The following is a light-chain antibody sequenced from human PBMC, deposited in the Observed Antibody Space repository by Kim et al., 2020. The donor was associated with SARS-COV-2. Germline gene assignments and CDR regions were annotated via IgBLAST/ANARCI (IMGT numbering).Light chain of an antibody. Sequence: EIVLTQSPGTLSLSPGERATLSCGASQSVSSDFLAWYQQKPGQAPRLLLYGVSTRATGISDRFSGGGYGTDFTLTISGLEPEDFAIYYCLQYGGSPVTFGQGTELEIK. J-gene: IGKJ2*01. V-gene: IGKV3-20*01. CDR3: LQYGGSPVT. CDR1: QSVSSDF. CDR2: GVS.